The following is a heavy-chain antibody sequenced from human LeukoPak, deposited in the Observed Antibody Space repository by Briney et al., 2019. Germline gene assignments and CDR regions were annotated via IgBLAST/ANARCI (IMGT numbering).Heavy chain of an antibody. CDR3: AEGLQLWFGWYFDL. V-gene: IGHV3-23*01. Sequence: GGSLRLSCAASGFTFSSYAMSWVRQAPGKGLEWVSAISGSGGSTYYADSVKGRFTISRDNSKNTLYLQMNSLRAEDTAVYYCAEGLQLWFGWYFDLWGRGTLVTVSS. J-gene: IGHJ2*01. CDR2: ISGSGGST. CDR1: GFTFSSYA. D-gene: IGHD5-18*01.